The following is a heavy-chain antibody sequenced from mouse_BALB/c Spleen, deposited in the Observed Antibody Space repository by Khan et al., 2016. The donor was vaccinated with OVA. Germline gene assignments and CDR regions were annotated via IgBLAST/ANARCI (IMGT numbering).Heavy chain of an antibody. D-gene: IGHD1-2*01. CDR1: GYTFTNYW. J-gene: IGHJ2*01. CDR3: TRDGYVGSYFDN. V-gene: IGHV1S81*02. CDR2: VYPGDGRA. Sequence: QVQLQQPGAELVKPGASVKLSCTASGYTFTNYWVHWVKQRPGQGLEWIGEVYPGDGRANYNEKFQMKATLTVDKSSSTAFMQLSSLTSEDSAVDAGTRDGYVGSYFDNWGQGTTLTVSS.